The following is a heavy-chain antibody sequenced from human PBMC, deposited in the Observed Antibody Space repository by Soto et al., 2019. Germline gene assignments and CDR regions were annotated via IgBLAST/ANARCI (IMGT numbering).Heavy chain of an antibody. CDR2: ISGSGGST. D-gene: IGHD2-21*02. V-gene: IGHV3-23*01. J-gene: IGHJ4*02. CDR3: AKDDVVVTDPXFDY. Sequence: LRLSCAASGFTFSSYAMSWVRQAPGKGLEWVSAISGSGGSTYYADSVKGRFTISRDNSKNTLYLQMNSLRAEDTAVYYCAKDDVVVTDPXFDYWGQGTLVTVSS. CDR1: GFTFSSYA.